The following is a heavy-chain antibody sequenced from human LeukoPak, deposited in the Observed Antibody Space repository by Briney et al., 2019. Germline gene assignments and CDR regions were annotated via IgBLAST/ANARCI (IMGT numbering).Heavy chain of an antibody. J-gene: IGHJ4*02. D-gene: IGHD3-10*01. CDR2: IPYDGSNK. CDR1: GFTFSRYG. Sequence: GGSLRLSCAASGFTFSRYGMHWVRQAPGKGLEGVAFIPYDGSNKYYADSVKGRFTISRDNSKNTLYLQMNSLRAEDTAVYYCAKGIWFGEFGDGVTWGQGTLVTVSS. V-gene: IGHV3-30*02. CDR3: AKGIWFGEFGDGVT.